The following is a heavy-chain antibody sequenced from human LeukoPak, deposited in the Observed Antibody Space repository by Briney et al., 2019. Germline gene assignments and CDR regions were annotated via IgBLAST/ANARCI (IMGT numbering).Heavy chain of an antibody. D-gene: IGHD6-13*01. CDR3: ARGRWEQQLLFDP. CDR2: MNPNSGNT. J-gene: IGHJ5*02. CDR1: GYTFTSYD. V-gene: IGHV1-8*03. Sequence: ASVKVSCKASGYTFTSYDINWVRQATGQGLEWMGWMNPNSGNTGYAQKLQGRVTITRNTSISTAYMELSSLRSEDTAVYYCARGRWEQQLLFDPWGQGTLVTVSS.